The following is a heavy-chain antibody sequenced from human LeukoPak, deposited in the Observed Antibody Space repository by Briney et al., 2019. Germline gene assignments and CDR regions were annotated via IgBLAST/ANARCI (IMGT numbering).Heavy chain of an antibody. CDR2: ITGSGDNT. J-gene: IGHJ4*02. D-gene: IGHD3-22*01. CDR1: GFTFSRHT. CDR3: ASGLFYYDSSRIDY. V-gene: IGHV3-64*04. Sequence: PGGSLRLSCSASGFTFSRHTLHWVRQAPGKGLEDVSGITGSGDNTFYADSVKGRFTIVRDNSKNTLYLQMNSLRAEDTAVYYCASGLFYYDSSRIDYWGQGTLVTVSS.